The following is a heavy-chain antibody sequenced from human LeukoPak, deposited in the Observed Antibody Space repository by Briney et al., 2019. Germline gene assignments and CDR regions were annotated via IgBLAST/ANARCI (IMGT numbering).Heavy chain of an antibody. V-gene: IGHV3-9*01. Sequence: PGRSLRLSCAASGFIFDDYAMHWVREAPGKGLEWVAGLSWNSGTIRYADFVQGRFSISRDNAKNTLYLQMNSLRAEDTAVYYCLRARPPHYYSDYWGQGTLVTVSS. CDR2: LSWNSGTI. CDR3: LRARPPHYYSDY. CDR1: GFIFDDYA. J-gene: IGHJ4*02.